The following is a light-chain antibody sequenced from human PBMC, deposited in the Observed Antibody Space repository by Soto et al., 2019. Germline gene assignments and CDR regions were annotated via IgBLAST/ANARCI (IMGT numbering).Light chain of an antibody. CDR2: GAS. Sequence: EIVLTQSPGTLSLSPGERAALSCRASQSVSSSYLAWYQQKPGQAPRLLIYGASSRATGIPDRFSGSGSGTDFTLTISRLEPEHFAVYYCQQYDSSSVTFGQGTKVEIK. CDR1: QSVSSSY. V-gene: IGKV3-20*01. J-gene: IGKJ1*01. CDR3: QQYDSSSVT.